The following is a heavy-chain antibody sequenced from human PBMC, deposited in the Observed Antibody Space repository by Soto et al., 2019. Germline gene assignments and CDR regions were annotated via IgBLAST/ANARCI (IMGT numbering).Heavy chain of an antibody. V-gene: IGHV1-18*01. CDR3: ARGVANVLRFLGWGQYYYYCLGV. Sequence: GASAKPSSKDPRYPFTCYGIRWARHAHRQGLEWMGWISGHNGSTKYPQKLQDRVTMTTDTSTSTVYMELRSLKSDDTAVYYCARGVANVLRFLGWGQYYYYCLGVPGKGVTVTVSS. J-gene: IGHJ6*03. CDR1: RYPFTCYG. CDR2: ISGHNGST. D-gene: IGHD3-3*01.